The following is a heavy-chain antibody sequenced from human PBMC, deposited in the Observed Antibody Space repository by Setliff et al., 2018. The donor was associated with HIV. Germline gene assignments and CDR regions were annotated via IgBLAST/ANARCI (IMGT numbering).Heavy chain of an antibody. Sequence: SETLSLTCAVSVYSISSGYYWGRIRQPPGKGLEWIGSIYHSGSTYYNPSLKSRVTISVDTSKNQFSLKLSYVTAADTAVYYCARELRAMVVRIFDYRGQGTLVTVSS. V-gene: IGHV4-38-2*02. CDR1: VYSISSGYY. J-gene: IGHJ4*02. D-gene: IGHD5-18*01. CDR3: ARELRAMVVRIFDY. CDR2: IYHSGST.